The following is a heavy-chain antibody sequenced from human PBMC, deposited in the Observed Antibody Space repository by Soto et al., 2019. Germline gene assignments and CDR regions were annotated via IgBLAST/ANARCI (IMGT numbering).Heavy chain of an antibody. CDR3: ASMVFRGYSKLFDP. Sequence: QVQLVQSGAEVKKPGASVKVSCKASGYTFTSYVINWVRQAPGQGLEWMGWMNPNSGNTGYAQKFQGRVTMTRNTSISTAYMELSSLRSEDTAVYYCASMVFRGYSKLFDPWGQGTLVTVSS. J-gene: IGHJ5*02. D-gene: IGHD5-18*01. CDR2: MNPNSGNT. V-gene: IGHV1-8*01. CDR1: GYTFTSYV.